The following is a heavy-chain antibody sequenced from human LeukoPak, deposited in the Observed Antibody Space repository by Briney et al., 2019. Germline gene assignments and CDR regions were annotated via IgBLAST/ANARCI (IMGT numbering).Heavy chain of an antibody. V-gene: IGHV4-59*01. J-gene: IGHJ5*02. D-gene: IGHD7-27*01. Sequence: SETLSLTCTVSGGPISRYYWNWIRPPPGKGLEWIGAIYYSGRTSFNCSLKTGITMSFDTSKKKVSLQMTSVTTADTAVYFCARDSAGDYWLDPWGQGTPVTVSS. CDR2: IYYSGRT. CDR1: GGPISRYY. CDR3: ARDSAGDYWLDP.